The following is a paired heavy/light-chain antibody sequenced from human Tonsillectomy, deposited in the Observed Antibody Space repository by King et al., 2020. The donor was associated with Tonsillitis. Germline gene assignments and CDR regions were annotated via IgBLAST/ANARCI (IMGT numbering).Light chain of an antibody. J-gene: IGKJ4*01. CDR1: QGISDH. Sequence: DIQMTQSPSSLSASVGDRVTITCRASQGISDHLAWFQQKPGKAPKSLIYAASFLQSGVPSKFTGSGSGTEFTLTIGSLQPDDFATYYCQQYDSDPLTFGGGTKVEIK. CDR3: QQYDSDPLT. V-gene: IGKV1-16*02. CDR2: AAS.
Heavy chain of an antibody. Sequence: HVELLQSGPEVKEPGASVKVSCQASGYAFSTYGISWVRQAPGQGLEWMGWISTVNGYRKSSQKFLNRVIMTADTSTKTAYMDLMHLRSDDTAVYYCARSLEFFDVNDSIGFDYWGQGTLVTVS. CDR2: ISTVNGYR. CDR1: GYAFSTYG. V-gene: IGHV1-18*04. CDR3: ARSLEFFDVNDSIGFDY. D-gene: IGHD3-16*01. J-gene: IGHJ4*02.